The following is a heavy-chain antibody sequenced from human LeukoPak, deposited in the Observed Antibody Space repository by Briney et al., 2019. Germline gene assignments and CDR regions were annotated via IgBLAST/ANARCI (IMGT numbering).Heavy chain of an antibody. V-gene: IGHV3-7*01. CDR1: GFTFSSYW. CDR3: ARAPYDILTGYREDDAFDI. D-gene: IGHD3-9*01. CDR2: TKQDGSEK. Sequence: GGSLRLSCAASGFTFSSYWMSWVRQAPGKGLEWVANTKQDGSEKYYVDSVKGRFTISRDNAKNSLYLQMNSLRAEDTAVYYCARAPYDILTGYREDDAFDIWGQGTMVTVSS. J-gene: IGHJ3*02.